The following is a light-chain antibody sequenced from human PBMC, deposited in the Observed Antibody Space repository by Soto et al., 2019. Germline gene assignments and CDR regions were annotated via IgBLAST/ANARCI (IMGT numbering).Light chain of an antibody. Sequence: QSVVTQPPSASGTPGQRVTISCSGSSSNIGSNIVNWYQQLPGAAPKLLIYNNNQRPSGVPDRFSGSKSGTSASLAISGLQSEDEADYYCASWDDSLTRVMFGGGTKVTVL. CDR3: ASWDDSLTRVM. J-gene: IGLJ3*02. V-gene: IGLV1-44*01. CDR2: NNN. CDR1: SSNIGSNI.